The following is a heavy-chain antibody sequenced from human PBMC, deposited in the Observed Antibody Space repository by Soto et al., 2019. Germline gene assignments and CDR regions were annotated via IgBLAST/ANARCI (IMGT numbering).Heavy chain of an antibody. CDR2: IYYSGST. J-gene: IGHJ6*02. CDR1: GGSISSYY. CDR3: ARGRHILTGYYRDLNYGMDV. Sequence: WETLSLTCTVSGGSISSYYWSWIRQPPGKGLEWIGYIYYSGSTNYNPSLKSRVTISVDTSKNQFSLKLSSVTAADTAVYYCARGRHILTGYYRDLNYGMDVWGQGTTVTVSS. V-gene: IGHV4-59*12. D-gene: IGHD3-9*01.